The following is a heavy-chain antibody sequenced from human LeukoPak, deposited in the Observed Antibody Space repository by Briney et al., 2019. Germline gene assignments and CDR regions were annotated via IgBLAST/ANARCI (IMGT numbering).Heavy chain of an antibody. V-gene: IGHV4-34*01. CDR1: GGSFSGYY. CDR3: ARGLAIDTAMGQIDY. J-gene: IGHJ4*02. CDR2: INHSGST. D-gene: IGHD5-18*01. Sequence: PSETLSLTCAVYGGSFSGYYWSWIRQPPGKGLEWIGEINHSGSTNYNPSLKSRVTISVDTSKNQFSLKLSSVTAADTAVYYCARGLAIDTAMGQIDYWGQGTLVTVSS.